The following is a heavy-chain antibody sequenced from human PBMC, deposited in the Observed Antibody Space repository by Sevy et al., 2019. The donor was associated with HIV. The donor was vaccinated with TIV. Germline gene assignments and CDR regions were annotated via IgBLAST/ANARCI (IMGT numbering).Heavy chain of an antibody. D-gene: IGHD3-3*01. Sequence: GALRLSCAASGFTFSSYSMNWVRQAPGKGLEWVSYISSSSSTIYYADSVKGRFTISRDNAKNLLYLQMNSLRDEDTAVYYCARDTYYDFWSGYSSFYYYYGMDVWGQGTTVTVSS. V-gene: IGHV3-48*02. J-gene: IGHJ6*02. CDR3: ARDTYYDFWSGYSSFYYYYGMDV. CDR2: ISSSSSTI. CDR1: GFTFSSYS.